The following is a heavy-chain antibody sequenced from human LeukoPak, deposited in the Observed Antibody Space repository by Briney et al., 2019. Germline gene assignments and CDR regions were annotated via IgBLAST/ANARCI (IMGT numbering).Heavy chain of an antibody. D-gene: IGHD3-22*01. CDR1: GFTVSSNY. V-gene: IGHV3-53*01. CDR3: AGGGDYYDSRGYYSIPHY. Sequence: AGGSLRLSCAASGFTVSSNYMSWVRQAPGKGLEWVSVIYSGGSTYYEDSVKGRFTISRDNSKNTLYLQMNSLRAEDTAGYYCAGGGDYYDSRGYYSIPHYWGQGTLVTVSS. J-gene: IGHJ4*02. CDR2: IYSGGST.